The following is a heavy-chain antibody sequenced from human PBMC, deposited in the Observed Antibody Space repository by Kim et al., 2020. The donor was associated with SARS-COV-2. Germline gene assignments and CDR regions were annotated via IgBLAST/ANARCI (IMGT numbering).Heavy chain of an antibody. V-gene: IGHV7-4-1*02. CDR3: AITHYDFWSDYDATFFDY. J-gene: IGHJ4*02. D-gene: IGHD3-3*01. Sequence: ASVKVSCKASGYTFTKYRMNWVRQAPGQGLEWMGWLNTNTGNPTYAQGFTGRFVFSLDTSVSTAYLQISSLKAEDSAVYYCAITHYDFWSDYDATFFDYWGQGTLVTVSS. CDR1: GYTFTKYR. CDR2: LNTNTGNP.